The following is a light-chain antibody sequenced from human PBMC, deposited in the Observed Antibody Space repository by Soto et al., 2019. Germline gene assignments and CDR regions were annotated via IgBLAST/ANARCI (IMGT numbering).Light chain of an antibody. CDR2: GDN. V-gene: IGLV1-40*01. Sequence: QSVLTQPPSVSGAPGQRVTISCTGSSSNIGAGYDLHWYQQLPGTAPKLLIYGDNNRPSGVPGRFSGSKSGTSASLAITGLQAEDETDYYCQSYDSSLSGYVFGTGTKLTVL. CDR3: QSYDSSLSGYV. J-gene: IGLJ1*01. CDR1: SSNIGAGYD.